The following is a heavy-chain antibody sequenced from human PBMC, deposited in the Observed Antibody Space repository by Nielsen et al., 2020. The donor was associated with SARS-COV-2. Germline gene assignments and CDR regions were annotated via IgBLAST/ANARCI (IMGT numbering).Heavy chain of an antibody. CDR2: MYYRGNT. J-gene: IGHJ6*03. Sequence: SETLSLTCTVSGGSITSYYWGWIRQPPGKGLEWIGSMYYRGNTYYNPSLKSRVAISADTSKNQFSLRLTSVTAADTAVYYCARGDILTPHYYMDVWGKGTTVTVSS. V-gene: IGHV4-39*07. CDR3: ARGDILTPHYYMDV. D-gene: IGHD3-9*01. CDR1: GGSITSYY.